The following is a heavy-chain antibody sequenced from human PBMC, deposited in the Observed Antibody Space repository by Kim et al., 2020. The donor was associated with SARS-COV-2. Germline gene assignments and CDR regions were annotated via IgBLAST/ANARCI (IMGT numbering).Heavy chain of an antibody. Sequence: LKSRVTISVDTSKNQFSLKLSSVPAADTAVYYCARGANYDFWSGNNWFDPWGQGTLVTVSS. V-gene: IGHV4-39*07. D-gene: IGHD3-3*01. CDR3: ARGANYDFWSGNNWFDP. J-gene: IGHJ5*02.